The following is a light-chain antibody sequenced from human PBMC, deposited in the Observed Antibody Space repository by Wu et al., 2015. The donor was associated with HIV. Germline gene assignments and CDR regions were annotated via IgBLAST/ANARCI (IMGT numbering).Light chain of an antibody. J-gene: IGKJ5*01. CDR3: QQLSTYPRT. CDR1: QDISSY. Sequence: AIGIIQSPSSLSASTGDRVIITCRASQDISSYLAWYQQEPGKAPKLLMYATSTLQSGVPSRFSGSGSGTDFTLTISCLQSDDFATYYCQQLSTYPRTFGQGTRLDIK. CDR2: ATS. V-gene: IGKV1-8*01.